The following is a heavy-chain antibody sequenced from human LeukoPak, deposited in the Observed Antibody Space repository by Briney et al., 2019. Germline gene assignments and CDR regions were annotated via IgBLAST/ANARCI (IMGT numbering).Heavy chain of an antibody. Sequence: PGGSLRLSCAASGFTFSSYWMHWLRQAPGKGLVWVSRIKSDGSTRYADSVKGRFTISRDNAKNTVSLQMNSLRAEDTGVYYWAIAPSEIGGYYPEYFRHWGQGTLVTVSP. V-gene: IGHV3-74*01. CDR2: IKSDGST. D-gene: IGHD3-22*01. CDR1: GFTFSSYW. J-gene: IGHJ1*01. CDR3: AIAPSEIGGYYPEYFRH.